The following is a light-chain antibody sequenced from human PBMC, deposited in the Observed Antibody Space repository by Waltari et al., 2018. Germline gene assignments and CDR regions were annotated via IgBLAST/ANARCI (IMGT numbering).Light chain of an antibody. V-gene: IGLV1-44*01. CDR1: ASNLGNNL. J-gene: IGLJ3*02. Sequence: QSVLTQPPSASGTPGQGVTISCSGGASNLGNNLVTRSQQVPGKAPKLLIYRSDRRPAGVPDRFSGSKSGTSASLAISGLQSEDEADYYCAAWDDSLNGRWVFGGGTKVTVL. CDR3: AAWDDSLNGRWV. CDR2: RSD.